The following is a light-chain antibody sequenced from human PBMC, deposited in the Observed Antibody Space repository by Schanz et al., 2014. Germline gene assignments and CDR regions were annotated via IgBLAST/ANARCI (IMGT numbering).Light chain of an antibody. CDR3: SSYAGSNNLV. V-gene: IGLV2-14*02. Sequence: QSALTQPASVSGSPGQSITISCTGTSSDVGSYNLVSWYQQHPGKAPKLMIYEGSKRPSGVSNRFSGSKSGSTASLTISGLQAEDEADYYCSSYAGSNNLVFGGGTKLTVL. CDR1: SSDVGSYNL. J-gene: IGLJ2*01. CDR2: EGS.